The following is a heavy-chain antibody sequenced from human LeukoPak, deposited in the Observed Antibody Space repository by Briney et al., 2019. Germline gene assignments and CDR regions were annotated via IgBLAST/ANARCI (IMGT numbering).Heavy chain of an antibody. CDR2: IYSGGST. J-gene: IGHJ4*02. V-gene: IGHV3-53*01. CDR3: ARDIVGATTDY. D-gene: IGHD1-26*01. Sequence: GGSLRLSCAASGFTVSSNYMSWVRQAPGKGLEWVSVIYSGGSTYYADSVKGRFTISRDNSKNTLYLQMNSLRADDTAVYYCARDIVGATTDYWGQGTLVTVSS. CDR1: GFTVSSNY.